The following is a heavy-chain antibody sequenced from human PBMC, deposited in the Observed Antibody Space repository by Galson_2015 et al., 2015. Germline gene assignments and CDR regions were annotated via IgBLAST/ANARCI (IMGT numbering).Heavy chain of an antibody. Sequence: SCKASGYTFTGYYLHWVRQAPGQGLEWMGWINPHSGGTSYAQKFQGWVTMARDTSISTAYIELSRLRSDDTAVYYCARGQGSTTGGGDYWGQGTLVTVSS. J-gene: IGHJ4*02. CDR3: ARGQGSTTGGGDY. CDR2: INPHSGGT. D-gene: IGHD2/OR15-2a*01. CDR1: GYTFTGYY. V-gene: IGHV1-2*04.